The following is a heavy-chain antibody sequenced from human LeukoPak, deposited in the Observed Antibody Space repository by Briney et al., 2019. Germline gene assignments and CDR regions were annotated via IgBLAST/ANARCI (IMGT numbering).Heavy chain of an antibody. Sequence: QPGGSLRLSCAASGFTFSSHALSWVRQAPGKGLEWVSIISTSGGNTYYADSAKGRFTISRDISKNTLYLQMNSLRAEDTAVYYCARSHCSGGSCYSRHVAFGIWGQGTMVTVSS. V-gene: IGHV3-23*01. CDR2: ISTSGGNT. J-gene: IGHJ3*02. D-gene: IGHD2-15*01. CDR1: GFTFSSHA. CDR3: ARSHCSGGSCYSRHVAFGI.